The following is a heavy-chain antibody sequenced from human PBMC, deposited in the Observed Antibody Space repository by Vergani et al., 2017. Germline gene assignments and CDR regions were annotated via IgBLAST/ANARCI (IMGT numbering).Heavy chain of an antibody. CDR2: IYYSGST. D-gene: IGHD6-19*01. Sequence: QVQLQESGPGLVKPSETLSLTCTVSGGSISSYYWTWIRQSPGKGLEWIGYIYYSGSTNYNPSLKSRVTISVDTSKKQFSLKLSSVTAADTAVYYCACSSGYSSGWYNYWGQGTLVTVSS. CDR1: GGSISSYY. J-gene: IGHJ4*02. CDR3: ACSSGYSSGWYNY. V-gene: IGHV4-59*08.